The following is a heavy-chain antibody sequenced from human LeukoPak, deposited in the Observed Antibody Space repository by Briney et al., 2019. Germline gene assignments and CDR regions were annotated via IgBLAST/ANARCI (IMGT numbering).Heavy chain of an antibody. V-gene: IGHV3-23*01. D-gene: IGHD3-9*01. J-gene: IGHJ4*02. CDR1: GFTFSTYA. CDR2: VKSDGAGT. Sequence: GGSLRLSCAASGFTFSTYAMSWVRQAPGKGLAWVASVKSDGAGTHYADSVKGRFTISRDNSKNILYLQMNSLRAEDTALYYCARGSTHYDVLTGYHYYFDYWGQGTLVTVSS. CDR3: ARGSTHYDVLTGYHYYFDY.